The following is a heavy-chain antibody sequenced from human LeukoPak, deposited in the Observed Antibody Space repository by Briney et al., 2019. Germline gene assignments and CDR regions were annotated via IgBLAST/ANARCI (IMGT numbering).Heavy chain of an antibody. V-gene: IGHV4-34*12. J-gene: IGHJ4*01. CDR3: ARHLIVVVPAEIDY. Sequence: SETLSLTCAVYGESFSGYYWTWIRQPPGKGLQWIGEIIESGATKYMSSLKSRVTISIDTSKNQFSLKLNSVAAADTAIYYCARHLIVVVPAEIDYWGHGTLVTVSS. D-gene: IGHD2-2*01. CDR2: IIESGAT. CDR1: GESFSGYY.